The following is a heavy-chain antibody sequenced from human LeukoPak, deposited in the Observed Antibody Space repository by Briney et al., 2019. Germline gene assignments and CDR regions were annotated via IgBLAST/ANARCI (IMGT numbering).Heavy chain of an antibody. D-gene: IGHD6-19*01. V-gene: IGHV3-21*01. CDR2: ISSSSSYI. J-gene: IGHJ4*02. Sequence: MTGGSLRLSCVASGFTFSSYSMNWVRQAPGKGLEWVSFISSSSSYIYYADSVKGRFAISRDNAKNSLYLQMNSLRAEDTAVYYCARDWRRVAVPPHWGQGTLVTVSS. CDR1: GFTFSSYS. CDR3: ARDWRRVAVPPH.